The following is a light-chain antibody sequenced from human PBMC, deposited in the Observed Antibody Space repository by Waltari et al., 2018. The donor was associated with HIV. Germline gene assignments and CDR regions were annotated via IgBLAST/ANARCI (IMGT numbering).Light chain of an antibody. J-gene: IGLJ2*01. Sequence: QSALTQPASVSGSPGPSITISCTGTSSDVGGYNYVSWSQQHPGKAPKLMIYAGRNPPSGVSNRCSVSKSGNTACLTISGLQAEDEADYYCSSYTSSSTVVFGGGTKLTVL. CDR3: SSYTSSSTVV. CDR2: AGR. V-gene: IGLV2-14*01. CDR1: SSDVGGYNY.